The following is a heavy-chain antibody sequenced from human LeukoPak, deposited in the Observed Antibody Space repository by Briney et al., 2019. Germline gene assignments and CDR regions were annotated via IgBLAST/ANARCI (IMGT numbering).Heavy chain of an antibody. V-gene: IGHV1-2*02. Sequence: ASVKVSCKASGYIFTGYYMHWVRQAPGQGLGWMGWINPNSGGTNYAQKFQGRVTMTRDTSISTAYMELSRLRSDDTAVYYCARVTVWGSYRPGAFDIWGQGTMVTVSS. D-gene: IGHD3-16*02. CDR1: GYIFTGYY. CDR2: INPNSGGT. CDR3: ARVTVWGSYRPGAFDI. J-gene: IGHJ3*02.